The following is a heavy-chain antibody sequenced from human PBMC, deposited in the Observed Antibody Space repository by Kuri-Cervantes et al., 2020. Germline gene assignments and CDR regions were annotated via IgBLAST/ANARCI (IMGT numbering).Heavy chain of an antibody. J-gene: IGHJ6*02. Sequence: ASVKVSCKASGYTFTSYDINWVRQATGQGLEWMGWTNPNSGNTGYAQKFQGRVTMTRNTSISTAYMELSSLRSEDTAVYYCAWGRYSGYDFDGMDVWGQGTTVTVSS. CDR3: AWGRYSGYDFDGMDV. D-gene: IGHD5-12*01. CDR1: GYTFTSYD. V-gene: IGHV1-8*01. CDR2: TNPNSGNT.